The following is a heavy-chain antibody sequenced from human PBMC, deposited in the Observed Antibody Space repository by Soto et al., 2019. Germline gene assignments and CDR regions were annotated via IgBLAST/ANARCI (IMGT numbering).Heavy chain of an antibody. J-gene: IGHJ6*02. CDR1: GFTFSDHY. D-gene: IGHD2-2*01. V-gene: IGHV3-72*01. CDR2: TRNKANSYTT. Sequence: EVQLVESGGGLVQPGGSLRLSCAASGFTFSDHYMDWVRQAPGKGLEWVGRTRNKANSYTTEYAASVKGSFTISRDDSKSSLYLQMNSLKTEDTAVYYCSRGGYCSSTSCHSDYYGMDVWGQGTTVTVSS. CDR3: SRGGYCSSTSCHSDYYGMDV.